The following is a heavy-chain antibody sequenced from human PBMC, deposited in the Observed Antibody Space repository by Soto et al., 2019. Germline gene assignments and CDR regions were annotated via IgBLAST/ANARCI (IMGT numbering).Heavy chain of an antibody. CDR2: IIPIFGTA. J-gene: IGHJ3*02. Sequence: SVKVSCKASGGTFSSYAISCVRQAPGQGLEWMGGIIPIFGTANYAQKFQGRVTITADESTSTAYMELSSLRSEDTAVYYCAGYCSGGSCYSGPMSAFDIWGQGTMVTVSS. D-gene: IGHD2-15*01. CDR1: GGTFSSYA. CDR3: AGYCSGGSCYSGPMSAFDI. V-gene: IGHV1-69*13.